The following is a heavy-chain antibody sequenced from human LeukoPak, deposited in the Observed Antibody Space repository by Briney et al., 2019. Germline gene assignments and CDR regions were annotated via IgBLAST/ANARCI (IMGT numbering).Heavy chain of an antibody. CDR3: AKERYYYDSSGYRPDY. Sequence: GRSLRLSCAASGFTFTSYGMHWVRQAPGQGLEWVAVISSDGSSKYYADTVKGRVTISRDNSKNTLYLQMNSLRAEDTAVYYCAKERYYYDSSGYRPDYWGQGTLVTDCS. J-gene: IGHJ4*02. V-gene: IGHV3-30*18. CDR1: GFTFTSYG. D-gene: IGHD3-22*01. CDR2: ISSDGSSK.